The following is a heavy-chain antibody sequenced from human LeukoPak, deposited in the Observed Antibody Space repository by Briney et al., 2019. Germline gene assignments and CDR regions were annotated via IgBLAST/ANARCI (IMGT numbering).Heavy chain of an antibody. CDR1: GYTFTSYG. Sequence: GASVKVSCKASGYTFTSYGISWVRQAPGQGLEWMGWISGYNGITDYAQKLQGRVTMTTDTSTSTAYMELRSLRSDDTAVYYCAGCSSTTCRDYYYYYMDVWGKGTTVTVSS. J-gene: IGHJ6*03. D-gene: IGHD2-2*01. V-gene: IGHV1-18*01. CDR3: AGCSSTTCRDYYYYYMDV. CDR2: ISGYNGIT.